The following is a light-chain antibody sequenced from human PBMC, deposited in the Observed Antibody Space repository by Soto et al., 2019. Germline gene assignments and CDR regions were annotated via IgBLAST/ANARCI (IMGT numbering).Light chain of an antibody. V-gene: IGKV3-15*01. CDR2: GAS. CDR3: QQYIRWPLT. Sequence: EMVLTQSPGTLSLSPGERATLSCRAIQSVSSSYLAWYQQKPGQAPRLLIYGASTRATSFPARFSGSGSGTDFTLTISSLQSEDFAVYYCQQYIRWPLTFGGGTKVDIK. J-gene: IGKJ4*01. CDR1: QSVSSSY.